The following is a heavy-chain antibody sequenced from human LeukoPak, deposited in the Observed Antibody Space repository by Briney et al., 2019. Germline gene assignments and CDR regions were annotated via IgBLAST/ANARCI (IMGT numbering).Heavy chain of an antibody. CDR3: ARGAAALPLGYYYYGTDV. V-gene: IGHV5-51*01. CDR1: GYSFTSYW. J-gene: IGHJ6*02. Sequence: GESLKISCKGSGYSFTSYWIGWVRQMPGKGLEWMGIIYPGDSDTRYSPSFQGQVTISADKSISTAYLQWSSLKASDTAMYYCARGAAALPLGYYYYGTDVWGQGTTVTVSS. D-gene: IGHD6-13*01. CDR2: IYPGDSDT.